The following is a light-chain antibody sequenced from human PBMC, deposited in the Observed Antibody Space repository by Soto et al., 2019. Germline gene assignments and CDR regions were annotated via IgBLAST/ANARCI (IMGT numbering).Light chain of an antibody. V-gene: IGKV1-39*01. Sequence: DIQMTQSPSSLSASVGDRVTITCRASQSISSYLNWYQQKPGNAPKLLVYLASSLQSGVPSRFSASGSGTDFTLTISSLQPEDFATYYCQQSDSPPLTFGGGTKVEIK. CDR2: LAS. CDR3: QQSDSPPLT. J-gene: IGKJ4*01. CDR1: QSISSY.